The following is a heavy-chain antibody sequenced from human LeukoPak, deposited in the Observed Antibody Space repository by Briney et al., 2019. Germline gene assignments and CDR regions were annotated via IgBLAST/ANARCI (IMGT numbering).Heavy chain of an antibody. CDR2: ISYDGSNK. D-gene: IGHD6-13*01. V-gene: IGHV3-30*01. CDR3: ASNIIAALTALDY. Sequence: GGSLRLSCAATGFTFSSYAMHWVRQAPGKGLEWVAVISYDGSNKYYADSVKGRFTISRDNSKNTLYLQMNSLRAEDTAVYYCASNIIAALTALDYWGQGTLVTVSS. CDR1: GFTFSSYA. J-gene: IGHJ4*02.